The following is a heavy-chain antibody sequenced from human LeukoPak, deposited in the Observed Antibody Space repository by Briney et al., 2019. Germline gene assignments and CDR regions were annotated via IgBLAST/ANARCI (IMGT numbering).Heavy chain of an antibody. Sequence: SETLSLTCTVSGGSISSYYWSWIRQPPGKGLEWIGYIYYSGSTNYNPSLKSRVTISVDTSKNQFSLKLSSVTAADTAVYCCATRRIAVAAPFDFWGQGTLVTVSS. CDR3: ATRRIAVAAPFDF. CDR2: IYYSGST. V-gene: IGHV4-59*01. J-gene: IGHJ4*02. D-gene: IGHD6-19*01. CDR1: GGSISSYY.